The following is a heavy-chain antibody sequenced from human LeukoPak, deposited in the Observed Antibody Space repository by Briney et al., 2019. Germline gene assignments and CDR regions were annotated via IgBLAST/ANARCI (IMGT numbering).Heavy chain of an antibody. V-gene: IGHV3-30-3*01. D-gene: IGHD3-3*01. Sequence: GRSLRLSCAASGFSFSSYAMHWVRQAPGKGLEWVAVISYDGRNEYYADSVKGRFTISRDISMNTLYLQMNSLRPEGSAVYYCARGGDSWSGYSYGMDVWGQGTTVTVSS. J-gene: IGHJ6*02. CDR1: GFSFSSYA. CDR3: ARGGDSWSGYSYGMDV. CDR2: ISYDGRNE.